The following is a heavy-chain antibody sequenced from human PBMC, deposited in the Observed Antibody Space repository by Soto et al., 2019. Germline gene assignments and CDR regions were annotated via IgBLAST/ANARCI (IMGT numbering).Heavy chain of an antibody. Sequence: GSLRLSCAASGFSFSTSAMSWVRQAPGRGLEWVSAISGSGENTYYSDSAKGRFTISRDNSKNTLYLQMSSLRAEDTAVYYCGKDSSCITVDCYVGSWGQGALVTVS. D-gene: IGHD2-21*02. J-gene: IGHJ5*02. V-gene: IGHV3-23*01. CDR1: GFSFSTSA. CDR2: ISGSGENT. CDR3: GKDSSCITVDCYVGS.